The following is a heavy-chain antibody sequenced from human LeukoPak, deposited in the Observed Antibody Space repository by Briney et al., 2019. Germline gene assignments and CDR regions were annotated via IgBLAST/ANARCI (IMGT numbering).Heavy chain of an antibody. CDR1: GFTVSNSF. V-gene: IGHV3-53*01. D-gene: IGHD5-12*01. Sequence: GGSLRLSCAASGFTVSNSFLTWVRQAPGKGLEWVSIIYSGGNTYYADSVKGRFTISRDNSKNTLYLQMNSLRAEDTAVYYCARVYGPGGYDTWGQGTLVTVSS. CDR2: IYSGGNT. CDR3: ARVYGPGGYDT. J-gene: IGHJ5*02.